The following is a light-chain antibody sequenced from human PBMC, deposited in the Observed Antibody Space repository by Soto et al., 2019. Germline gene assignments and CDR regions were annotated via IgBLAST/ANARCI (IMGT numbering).Light chain of an antibody. V-gene: IGKV1-39*01. CDR1: QRISSY. CDR2: AAS. Sequence: DIQMTQSPSSLSASVGDRVTITCRASQRISSYVNWYQQKPGKAPKLLIYAASNLQSGVPSRFSGSGSGTDFTLTISSLQPEDFATYYCQQSYSTLALTFGGGTKVEIK. J-gene: IGKJ4*01. CDR3: QQSYSTLALT.